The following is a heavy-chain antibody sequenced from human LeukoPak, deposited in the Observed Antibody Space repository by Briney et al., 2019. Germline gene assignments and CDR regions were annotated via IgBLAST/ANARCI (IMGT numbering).Heavy chain of an antibody. D-gene: IGHD3-22*01. J-gene: IGHJ3*02. Sequence: SETLSLTCAVYGGSFSGYYWSWIRQPPGKGLEWIGEINHSGSTNYNPSLKSRVTISVDTSKNQFSLKLSSVTAADTAVYYCARGSLTYYDSSGYYYRAFDIWGQGTMVTVSS. V-gene: IGHV4-34*01. CDR3: ARGSLTYYDSSGYYYRAFDI. CDR2: INHSGST. CDR1: GGSFSGYY.